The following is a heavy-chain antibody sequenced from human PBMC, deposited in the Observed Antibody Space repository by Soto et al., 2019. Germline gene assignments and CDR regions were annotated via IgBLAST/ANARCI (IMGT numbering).Heavy chain of an antibody. CDR1: DGSISSGDYY. CDR3: ARGRCRGGSCYDYYGMDV. CDR2: IYYSGST. Sequence: TSTVADGSISSGDYYRSWIHKPPGKGLEWIGYIYYSGSTYYNPSLKSRVTISVDTSKNQFSLKLSSVTAADTAVYYCARGRCRGGSCYDYYGMDVWGHGTTVTVSS. J-gene: IGHJ6*02. V-gene: IGHV4-30-4*08. D-gene: IGHD2-15*01.